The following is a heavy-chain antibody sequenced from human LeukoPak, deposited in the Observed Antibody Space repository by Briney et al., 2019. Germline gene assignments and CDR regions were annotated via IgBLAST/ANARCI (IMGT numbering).Heavy chain of an antibody. Sequence: PGGCLRLSCAASGFTFTTYAMGRVRQSPGRGVEWVTSISGGGGGTYYAEFVKGRFTISRDNSKNTLYLQMNSLRAEDTAVYYCAKFYDILTGYFDHWGQGTLVTVSS. CDR1: GFTFTTYA. CDR2: ISGGGGGT. D-gene: IGHD3-9*01. V-gene: IGHV3-23*01. J-gene: IGHJ4*02. CDR3: AKFYDILTGYFDH.